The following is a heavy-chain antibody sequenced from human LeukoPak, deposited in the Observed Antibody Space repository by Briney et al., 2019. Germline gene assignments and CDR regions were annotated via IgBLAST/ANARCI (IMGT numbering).Heavy chain of an antibody. CDR1: GFVFGDYG. Sequence: GGSLRLSCAASGFVFGDYGMHWVRQAPGKGLEWVTMVRNDGSDKYYADSVKGRFTISRDNSKNTLYLQMNSLRPEDTAVYICAKHYYGSGSQKYYFDYWGQGTLVTVSS. V-gene: IGHV3-30*02. D-gene: IGHD3-10*01. CDR2: VRNDGSDK. CDR3: AKHYYGSGSQKYYFDY. J-gene: IGHJ4*02.